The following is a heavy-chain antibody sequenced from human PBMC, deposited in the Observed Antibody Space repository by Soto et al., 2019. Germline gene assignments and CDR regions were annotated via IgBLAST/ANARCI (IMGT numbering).Heavy chain of an antibody. Sequence: SETLSLTCAVSSGSISSSNWWSWVRQPPGKGLEWIGEIYHSGSTNYNPSLKSRVTISVDKSKNQFSLKLSSVTAADTAVYYCARVTPWWSGYYTDYYYYYMDVWGKGTTVTVSS. CDR1: SGSISSSNW. CDR3: ARVTPWWSGYYTDYYYYYMDV. CDR2: IYHSGST. D-gene: IGHD3-3*01. J-gene: IGHJ6*03. V-gene: IGHV4-4*02.